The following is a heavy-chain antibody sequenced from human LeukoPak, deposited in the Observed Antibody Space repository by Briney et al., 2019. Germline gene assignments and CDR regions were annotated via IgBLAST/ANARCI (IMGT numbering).Heavy chain of an antibody. CDR3: ARGLWTQPGLVPFNY. CDR1: GDSIISYY. CDR2: IHHFGRT. D-gene: IGHD5-18*01. Sequence: SETLSLTRSVSGDSIISYYWNLLRQSPGKGLEWIGNIHHFGRTEYNSSLRSRVTMFLDSSKNQFSLKLTSVTPTDTAVYYCARGLWTQPGLVPFNYWGQGILVTVSS. V-gene: IGHV4-59*13. J-gene: IGHJ4*02.